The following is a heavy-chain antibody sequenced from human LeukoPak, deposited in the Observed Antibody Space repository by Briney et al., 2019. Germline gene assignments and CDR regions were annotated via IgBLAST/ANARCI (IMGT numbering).Heavy chain of an antibody. V-gene: IGHV1-8*01. J-gene: IGHJ4*02. CDR3: ARAGGYCGRISCPYYFDY. D-gene: IGHD2-15*01. CDR1: GYTFTSYD. Sequence: ASVKVSCKASGYTFTSYDINWVRQATGQGLEWMGWMNPNSGNTGYAQKFQGRVTMTRHTSISTAYMELSSLRSEDTAVYYCARAGGYCGRISCPYYFDYWGQGSLVAVSS. CDR2: MNPNSGNT.